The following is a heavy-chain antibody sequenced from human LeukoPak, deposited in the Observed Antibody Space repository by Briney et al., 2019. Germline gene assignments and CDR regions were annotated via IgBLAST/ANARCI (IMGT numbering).Heavy chain of an antibody. CDR1: GGSVSSGSYY. V-gene: IGHV4-31*03. D-gene: IGHD4-11*01. CDR2: IFYSGST. CDR3: ARAGGYSNPGDY. J-gene: IGHJ4*02. Sequence: PSETLSLTCTVSGGSVSSGSYYWSWIRQHPGKGLEWIGYIFYSGSTYYNPSLKSRVTISVDTSKNQFSLKLSSVTAADTAVYYCARAGGYSNPGDYWGQGTLVTVSS.